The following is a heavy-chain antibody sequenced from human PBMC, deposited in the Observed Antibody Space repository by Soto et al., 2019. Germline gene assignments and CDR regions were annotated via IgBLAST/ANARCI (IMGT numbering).Heavy chain of an antibody. CDR1: GYSFISYG. Sequence: QIQLVQSGAEVKKPGASVKVSCKASGYSFISYGITWVRQAPGQGPEWLGWITAENGNTNYAQKFQGRSTMTTDTSTNTAFMELRGLRSDDTAVYYCARVVLEWLPTSGFDYWGQGTLVTVSS. CDR3: ARVVLEWLPTSGFDY. J-gene: IGHJ4*02. D-gene: IGHD5-12*01. CDR2: ITAENGNT. V-gene: IGHV1-18*04.